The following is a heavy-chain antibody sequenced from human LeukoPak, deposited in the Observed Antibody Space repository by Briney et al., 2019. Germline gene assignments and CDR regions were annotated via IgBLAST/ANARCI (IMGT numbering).Heavy chain of an antibody. D-gene: IGHD6-19*01. CDR3: TKDVVPDSGWDLDY. CDR2: IYPNGGST. Sequence: PGESLRLSFSASGFTFSTYSMTWVRQGPGKGLEWVSSIYPNGGSTFYADSVKGRFTISRDNSKNTLYLQMSSLRTEDTAIYYCTKDVVPDSGWDLDYWGQGTLVTVSS. J-gene: IGHJ4*02. CDR1: GFTFSTYS. V-gene: IGHV3-23*01.